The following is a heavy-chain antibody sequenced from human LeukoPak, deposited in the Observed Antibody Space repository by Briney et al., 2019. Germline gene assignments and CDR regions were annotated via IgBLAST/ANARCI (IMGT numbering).Heavy chain of an antibody. CDR2: ISGSGGST. V-gene: IGHV3-23*01. CDR3: AKDRSSSGWFQEYFQH. CDR1: GFTFSSYA. Sequence: PGRSLRLSCAASGFTFSSYAMSCVRQAPGKGLEWVSAISGSGGSTYYAASVKGRFTISRDNSKNTLYLQMNSLRAEDTAVYYCAKDRSSSGWFQEYFQHWGQGTLVTVSS. J-gene: IGHJ1*01. D-gene: IGHD6-19*01.